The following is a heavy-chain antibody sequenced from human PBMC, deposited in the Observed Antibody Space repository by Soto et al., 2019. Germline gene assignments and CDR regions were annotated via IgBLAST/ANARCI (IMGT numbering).Heavy chain of an antibody. J-gene: IGHJ4*02. CDR2: VGGSGDST. V-gene: IGHV3-23*01. CDR3: AKSPLGYCSGGSCYPPHYFDY. Sequence: EVQLLDSGGGLVQPGGSLRLSCAASGFTFSNYAMSWVSQAPGKGLAWVSGVGGSGDSTYYADSVKGRFTISRDNSKDTLYLQMNSLRAEETAVYYCAKSPLGYCSGGSCYPPHYFDYWGQGTLVTVSS. D-gene: IGHD2-15*01. CDR1: GFTFSNYA.